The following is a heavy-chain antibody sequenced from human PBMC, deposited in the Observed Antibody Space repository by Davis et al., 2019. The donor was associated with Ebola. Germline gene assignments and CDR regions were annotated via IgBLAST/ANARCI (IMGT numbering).Heavy chain of an antibody. Sequence: SVQVSCKASGGTFSSYALSWVRQAPGHGLEWIGGIIPILGIANYAQKFQGRVTITADKSTSTAYMELSSLRSEDTAVYYCARDARLLWFRELLSEYYYYGMDVWGQGTTVTVSS. CDR1: GGTFSSYA. J-gene: IGHJ6*02. CDR2: IIPILGIA. CDR3: ARDARLLWFRELLSEYYYYGMDV. V-gene: IGHV1-69*10. D-gene: IGHD3-10*01.